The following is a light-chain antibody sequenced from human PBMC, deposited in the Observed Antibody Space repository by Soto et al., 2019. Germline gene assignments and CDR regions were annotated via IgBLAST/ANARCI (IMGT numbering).Light chain of an antibody. J-gene: IGKJ1*01. Sequence: EIVLTQSPGTLSLSPGERATLYCRPTESVVSNYLAWYQLKPGQAPRLLIYDASSRATGIPDRFSGSGSGTDFTLTISRLEPEDFAVYYCQQYGSIPWTFGQGTKVDIK. CDR3: QQYGSIPWT. V-gene: IGKV3-20*01. CDR1: ESVVSNY. CDR2: DAS.